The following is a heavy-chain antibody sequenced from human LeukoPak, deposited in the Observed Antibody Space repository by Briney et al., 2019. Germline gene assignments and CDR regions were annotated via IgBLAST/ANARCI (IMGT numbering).Heavy chain of an antibody. J-gene: IGHJ6*02. V-gene: IGHV3-23*01. CDR3: SKSPVRGANGVGNYSHYGMDV. CDR1: GFTFSSYA. CDR2: ISGSGGST. D-gene: IGHD3-10*01. Sequence: GGSLRLSCAASGFTFSSYAMSWVRQAPGKGLEWVSAISGSGGSTYYADSVKGRFTISRDNSKNTLYLQMNSLRAEDTAVYYCSKSPVRGANGVGNYSHYGMDVWSQGTTVTV.